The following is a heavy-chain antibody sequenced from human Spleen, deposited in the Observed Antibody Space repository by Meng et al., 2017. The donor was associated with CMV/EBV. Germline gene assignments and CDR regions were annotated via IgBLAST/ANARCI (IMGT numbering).Heavy chain of an antibody. J-gene: IGHJ4*02. V-gene: IGHV3-49*04. CDR1: GFTFGDYA. D-gene: IGHD1-14*01. Sequence: GGSLRLSCTASGFTFGDYAMSWVRQAPGKGLEWVGFIRSKAYGGATQYAASVKGRFTISRDGSKTIAYLQMNSLKTEDTAVYYCARGLTPRPFDCWGQGTLVTVSS. CDR3: ARGLTPRPFDC. CDR2: IRSKAYGGAT.